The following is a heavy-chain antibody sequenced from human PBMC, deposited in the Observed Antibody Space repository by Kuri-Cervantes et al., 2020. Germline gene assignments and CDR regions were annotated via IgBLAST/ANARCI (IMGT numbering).Heavy chain of an antibody. CDR2: INPNSGGT. CDR3: ARRFYAIFGVVPFDY. D-gene: IGHD3-3*01. V-gene: IGHV1-2*04. CDR1: GYTFTGYY. J-gene: IGHJ4*02. Sequence: ASVKVSCKTSGYTFTGYYMHWVRQAPGQGLEWMGWINPNSGGTNYAQKFQGWVTMTRDTSISTAYMELSRLRSDDTAIYYCARRFYAIFGVVPFDYWGQGALVTVSS.